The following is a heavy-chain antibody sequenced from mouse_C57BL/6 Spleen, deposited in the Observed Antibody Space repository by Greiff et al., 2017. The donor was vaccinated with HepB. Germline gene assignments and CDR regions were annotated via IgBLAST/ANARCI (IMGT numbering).Heavy chain of an antibody. Sequence: VQVVESGPGLVAPSQSLSITCTVSGFSLTSYAISWVRQPPGKGLEWLGVIWTGGGTNYNSALNSRLSISKDNSKSQVFLKMNSLQTDDTARYYCARKVGSYDGYYDAMDYWGQGTSVTVSS. CDR1: GFSLTSYA. D-gene: IGHD2-3*01. J-gene: IGHJ4*01. V-gene: IGHV2-9-1*01. CDR2: IWTGGGT. CDR3: ARKVGSYDGYYDAMDY.